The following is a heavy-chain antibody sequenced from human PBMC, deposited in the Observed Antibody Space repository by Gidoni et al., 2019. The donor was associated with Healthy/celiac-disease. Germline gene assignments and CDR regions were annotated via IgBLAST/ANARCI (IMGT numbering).Heavy chain of an antibody. V-gene: IGHV1-69*01. Sequence: QVQLVQSVAEVKKPGSSVRVSCQASGGTFSSYAISWVRKTPGQGLDWRGGIISIFGTANYAQKLQGRVTIPADESTSTAYMELRSLRSEDTAVYYCAIEARWTTVVTGYPVWGQGTLVTFSS. D-gene: IGHD4-17*01. CDR3: AIEARWTTVVTGYPV. J-gene: IGHJ4*02. CDR2: IISIFGTA. CDR1: GGTFSSYA.